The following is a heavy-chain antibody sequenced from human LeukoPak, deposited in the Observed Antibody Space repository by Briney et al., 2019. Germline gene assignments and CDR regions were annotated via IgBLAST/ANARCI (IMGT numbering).Heavy chain of an antibody. V-gene: IGHV3-21*01. Sequence: GGSLRLSCVVSGFTFSSYTMDWVRQAPGKGLEWVSSISSSSSYIYYADSVKGRFTISRDNAKNSLYLQMNSLRAEDTAVYYCARELAGYSYGENFDYWGQGTLVTVSS. CDR3: ARELAGYSYGENFDY. CDR2: ISSSSSYI. J-gene: IGHJ4*02. D-gene: IGHD5-18*01. CDR1: GFTFSSYT.